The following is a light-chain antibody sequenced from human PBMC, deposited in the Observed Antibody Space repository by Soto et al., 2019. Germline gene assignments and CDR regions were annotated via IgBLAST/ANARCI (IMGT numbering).Light chain of an antibody. CDR2: RNN. J-gene: IGLJ2*01. CDR1: SSNIGSNY. Sequence: QSVLTQPRSASGTPGQRVTISCSGSSSNIGSNYVYWYQQLPGTAPKLLIYRNNQRPSGVPDRFSGSKSGTSASQAISGLRSEDEADYFCAAWDDSLSGRDVVFGGGTKLTVL. CDR3: AAWDDSLSGRDVV. V-gene: IGLV1-47*01.